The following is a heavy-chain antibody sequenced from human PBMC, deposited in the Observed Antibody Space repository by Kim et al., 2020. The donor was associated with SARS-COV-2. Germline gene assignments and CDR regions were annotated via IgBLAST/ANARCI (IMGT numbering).Heavy chain of an antibody. V-gene: IGHV3-30*04. Sequence: GGSLRLSCAASGFTFSSYAMHWVRQAPGKGLEWVAVIPYDGSNKYYADSVKGRFTISRDNSKNTLYLQMNSLRAEDTAVYYCARPSGGSYGSTFDYWGQGTLVTVSS. CDR2: IPYDGSNK. J-gene: IGHJ4*02. CDR3: ARPSGGSYGSTFDY. CDR1: GFTFSSYA. D-gene: IGHD1-26*01.